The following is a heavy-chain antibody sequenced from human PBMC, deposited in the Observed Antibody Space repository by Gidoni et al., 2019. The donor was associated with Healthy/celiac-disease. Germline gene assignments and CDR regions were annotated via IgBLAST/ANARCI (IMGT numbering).Heavy chain of an antibody. D-gene: IGHD3-22*01. Sequence: EVQLVQSGAEVQKPGESLKISCTGSGYSFTSYWFGGVRQMPGKGLEWMGIIYPGDSDTRYSPSFQGQVTISADKSISTAYLQWSSLKASDTAMYYCARSYYDSSGYYDDAFDIWGQGTMVTVSS. V-gene: IGHV5-51*01. CDR1: GYSFTSYW. CDR2: IYPGDSDT. J-gene: IGHJ3*02. CDR3: ARSYYDSSGYYDDAFDI.